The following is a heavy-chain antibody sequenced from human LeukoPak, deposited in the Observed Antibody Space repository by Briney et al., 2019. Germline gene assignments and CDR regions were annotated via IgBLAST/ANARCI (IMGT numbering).Heavy chain of an antibody. CDR1: GFTFSKYA. J-gene: IGHJ4*02. D-gene: IGHD4-17*01. CDR2: INAIADST. V-gene: IGHV3-23*01. Sequence: PGGSLRLSCAASGFTFSKYAMTWVRQAPGQGLQWVSSINAIADSTYYADSVKGRFTISRDNSMNTLFLQMNSLRAEDTAVYYCARDLTVTTFDYWGQGTLVTVSS. CDR3: ARDLTVTTFDY.